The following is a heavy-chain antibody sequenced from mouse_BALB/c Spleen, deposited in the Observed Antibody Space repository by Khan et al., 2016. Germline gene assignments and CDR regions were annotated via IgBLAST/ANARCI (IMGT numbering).Heavy chain of an antibody. D-gene: IGHD1-1*01. Sequence: EVQLQESGPGLVKPSQSLSLTCTVTGYSITSDYAWNWIRQFPGDKLEWMAYINYSGGTSYNTSLKSRISITRDTSKNQLFLQWNSVTADDTATYYCARGYYGRSFFDYWGQGTLVTVSA. CDR2: INYSGGT. CDR3: ARGYYGRSFFDY. CDR1: GYSITSDYA. J-gene: IGHJ3*01. V-gene: IGHV3-2*02.